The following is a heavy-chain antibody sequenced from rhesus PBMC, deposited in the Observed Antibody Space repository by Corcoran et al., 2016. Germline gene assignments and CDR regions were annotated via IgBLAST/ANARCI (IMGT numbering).Heavy chain of an antibody. Sequence: QVQLQESGPGLVKPSETLSLTCAVSGGSISDDYYWSWIRQPPGKGLGWIGSIGFISGDTFYNPSFVSRVTISKDTSKNQFSLRLNSMTAADTAVYQCARHPYPFGSLDVWGRGLLVTVSS. J-gene: IGHJ5-2*02. CDR3: ARHPYPFGSLDV. D-gene: IGHD3S6*01. CDR1: GGSISDDYY. V-gene: IGHV4-65*02. CDR2: IGFISGDT.